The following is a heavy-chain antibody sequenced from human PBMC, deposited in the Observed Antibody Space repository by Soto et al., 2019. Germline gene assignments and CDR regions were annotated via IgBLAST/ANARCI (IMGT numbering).Heavy chain of an antibody. J-gene: IGHJ3*02. D-gene: IGHD6-13*01. Sequence: PSQTLSLTCAISGDSVSSNSAAWNWIRQSPSRGLEWLGRTYYRSKWYNDYAVSVKSRITINPDTSKNQFSLQLNSVSPEDTAVYYCARALLQLVREAFEIWGQGTMVTVSS. CDR1: GDSVSSNSAA. CDR3: ARALLQLVREAFEI. CDR2: TYYRSKWYN. V-gene: IGHV6-1*01.